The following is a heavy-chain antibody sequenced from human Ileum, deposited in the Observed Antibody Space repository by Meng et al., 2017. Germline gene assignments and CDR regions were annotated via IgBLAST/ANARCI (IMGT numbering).Heavy chain of an antibody. CDR3: ARSGPTDY. D-gene: IGHD6-25*01. J-gene: IGHJ4*02. CDR2: ISSGGTPI. V-gene: IGHV3-11*04. CDR1: GFTFTDSY. Sequence: QVRLVGSGEGLVKPGGSRMLSCAASGFTFTDSYMSWTRQAPGKGLEWLSYISSGGTPIFYADSVKGRFTISRDNAKKLLFLQMNSLRAEDTAVYYCARSGPTDYWGQGTLVTVSS.